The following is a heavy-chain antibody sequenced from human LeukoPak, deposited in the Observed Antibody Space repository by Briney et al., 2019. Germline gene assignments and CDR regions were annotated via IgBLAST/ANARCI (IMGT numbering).Heavy chain of an antibody. Sequence: ASVTVSYKVSGYTLTELSMHWVRQAPGKGLEWMGGFDPEDGETIYAQKFQGRVTMTEDTSTDTAYMELSSLRSEDTAVYYCATAVIGDIAAVYWFDPWGQGTLVTVSS. CDR2: FDPEDGET. D-gene: IGHD6-13*01. J-gene: IGHJ5*02. CDR3: ATAVIGDIAAVYWFDP. V-gene: IGHV1-24*01. CDR1: GYTLTELS.